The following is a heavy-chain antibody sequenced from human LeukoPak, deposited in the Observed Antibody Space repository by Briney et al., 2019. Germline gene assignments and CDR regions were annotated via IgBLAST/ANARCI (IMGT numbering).Heavy chain of an antibody. J-gene: IGHJ3*02. V-gene: IGHV3-7*01. D-gene: IGHD2-2*01. CDR1: GFTFSNYG. CDR2: VSRDGSEK. Sequence: GGSLRLSCAASGFTFSNYGMSWVRQAPGKGLEWVATVSRDGSEKCYVDSVKGRFTISRDNAKNSLYLQMNSLRAEDTAVYYCARDQSDIVVVPAAAILGEVDAFDIWGQGTMVTVSS. CDR3: ARDQSDIVVVPAAAILGEVDAFDI.